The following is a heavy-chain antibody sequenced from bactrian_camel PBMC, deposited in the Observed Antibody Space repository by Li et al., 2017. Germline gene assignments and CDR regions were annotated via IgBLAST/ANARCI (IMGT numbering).Heavy chain of an antibody. D-gene: IGHD2*01. CDR3: AAEVMSGGRWSDSRRYLY. CDR1: GLTFSTYC. J-gene: IGHJ4*01. V-gene: IGHV3-2*01. Sequence: HVQLVESGGGSVQAGGSLRLSCTASGLTFSTYCMAWFRQVPGKQREPLAALYSGSGSTYYGDSAKGRFTISLDNSKNMMYLQMNGLKPEDTAMYYCAAEVMSGGRWSDSRRYLYWGQGTQVTVS. CDR2: LYSGSGST.